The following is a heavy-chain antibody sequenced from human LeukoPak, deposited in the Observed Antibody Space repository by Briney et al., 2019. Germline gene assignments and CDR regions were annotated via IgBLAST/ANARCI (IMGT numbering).Heavy chain of an antibody. CDR1: GFPFDDYG. Sequence: PGRSLRLSCVASGFPFDDYGMFWVRQSPGKGLEWVSSISWNSGIIDYADSVKGRFTISRDNSKNTLYLQMNSLRAGDTAVYHCARVRSDWALDYWGQGTLVTVSS. D-gene: IGHD3-9*01. V-gene: IGHV3-9*01. CDR2: ISWNSGII. CDR3: ARVRSDWALDY. J-gene: IGHJ4*02.